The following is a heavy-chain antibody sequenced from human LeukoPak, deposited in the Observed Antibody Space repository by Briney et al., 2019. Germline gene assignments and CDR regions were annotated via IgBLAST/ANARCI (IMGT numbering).Heavy chain of an antibody. CDR3: ARGVQLWGYYMDV. CDR2: TSYDGSNK. V-gene: IGHV3-30*04. J-gene: IGHJ6*03. CDR1: EFTFSNYA. D-gene: IGHD3-16*01. Sequence: GGSLRLSRAASEFTFSNYAMHWVRQAPGKGLEWVAITSYDGSNKYYADSVKGRFTISRDNSKNTLYLQMNSLRAEDTAVYYCARGVQLWGYYMDVWGKGTTVTVSS.